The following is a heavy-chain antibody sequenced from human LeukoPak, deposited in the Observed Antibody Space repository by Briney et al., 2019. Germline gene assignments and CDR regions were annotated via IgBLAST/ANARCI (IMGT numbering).Heavy chain of an antibody. CDR3: AGGGTYYYDSSGYY. CDR2: ISYSGST. V-gene: IGHV4-59*01. Sequence: SETLSLTCTVSGGSFSGYYWSWIRQPPGKGLEWIGYISYSGSTIYKPSLKSRVTISLDASKNQFSLKLSSVTAADTAVYYCAGGGTYYYDSSGYYWGQGTLVTVSS. CDR1: GGSFSGYY. J-gene: IGHJ4*02. D-gene: IGHD3-22*01.